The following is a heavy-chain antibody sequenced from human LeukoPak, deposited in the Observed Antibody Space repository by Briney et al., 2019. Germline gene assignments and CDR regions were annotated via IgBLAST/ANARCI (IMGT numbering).Heavy chain of an antibody. V-gene: IGHV3-74*01. D-gene: IGHD6-13*01. CDR3: GRGGKVEQLVLAR. CDR2: ISSDGSRT. CDR1: GFTFSSYW. J-gene: IGHJ4*02. Sequence: PGGPLRLSCAASGFTFSSYWMSWVRQAPGKGLVWVSRISSDGSRTTYADSVKGRFTNSRDNAKNTLYLQMNSRRAEDPAVYYCGRGGKVEQLVLARWGQGSLVTVSS.